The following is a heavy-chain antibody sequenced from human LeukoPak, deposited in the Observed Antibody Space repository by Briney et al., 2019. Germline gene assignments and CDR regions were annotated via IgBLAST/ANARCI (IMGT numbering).Heavy chain of an antibody. CDR3: AREHPHFGELWNDY. CDR2: INPYNGNT. V-gene: IGHV1-18*01. D-gene: IGHD3-10*01. Sequence: ASVKVSCKASGYSFTSYGITWVRQAPGQGLEWMGWINPYNGNTNYAQKLQGRVTMTTDKSTSTAYMELRSLRSDDTAVYYCAREHPHFGELWNDYWGQGTPVTVSS. CDR1: GYSFTSYG. J-gene: IGHJ4*02.